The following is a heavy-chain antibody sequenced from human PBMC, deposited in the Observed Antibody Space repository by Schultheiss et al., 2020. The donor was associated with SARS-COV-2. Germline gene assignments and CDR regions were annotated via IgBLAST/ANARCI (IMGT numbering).Heavy chain of an antibody. D-gene: IGHD3-10*01. CDR3: ATVSSGLRGRGEYFQH. Sequence: ASVKVSCKASGYTFTSYYMHWVRQAPGQGLEWMGIINPSGGSTSYAQKFQGRVTMTRDTSTSTVYMELSSLRSEDTAVYYCATVSSGLRGRGEYFQHWGQGTLVTVSS. J-gene: IGHJ1*01. CDR2: INPSGGST. CDR1: GYTFTSYY. V-gene: IGHV1-46*01.